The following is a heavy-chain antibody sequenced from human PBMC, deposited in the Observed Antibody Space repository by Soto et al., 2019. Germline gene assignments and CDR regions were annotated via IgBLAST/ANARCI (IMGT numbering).Heavy chain of an antibody. CDR3: ASDVVPPPGTGY. V-gene: IGHV3-21*01. CDR2: ISSSSSYI. Sequence: PGGSLRLSCAASGFTFSSYSMNWVRQAPGKGLEWVSSISSSSSYIYYADSVKGRFTISRDNAKNSLYLQMNSLRAEDTAVYYCASDVVPPPGTGYWGQGTLVTDS. J-gene: IGHJ4*02. CDR1: GFTFSSYS. D-gene: IGHD2-21*01.